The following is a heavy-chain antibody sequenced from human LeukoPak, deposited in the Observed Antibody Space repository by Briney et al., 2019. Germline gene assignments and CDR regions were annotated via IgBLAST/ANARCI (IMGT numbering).Heavy chain of an antibody. Sequence: ASVKVSCKASGYTFTSYDINWVRQATGQGLEWMGWKNPNSGNTGYAQKFQGRVTMTRNTSISTAYMELSSLRSEDTAVYYCARVDGIRGVINYYYYMDVWGKGTTVTVSS. V-gene: IGHV1-8*01. J-gene: IGHJ6*03. CDR3: ARVDGIRGVINYYYYMDV. CDR2: KNPNSGNT. D-gene: IGHD3-10*01. CDR1: GYTFTSYD.